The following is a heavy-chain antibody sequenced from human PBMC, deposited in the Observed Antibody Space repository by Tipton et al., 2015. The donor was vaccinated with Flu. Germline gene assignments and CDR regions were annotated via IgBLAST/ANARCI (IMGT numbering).Heavy chain of an antibody. J-gene: IGHJ3*02. CDR3: AREGGDYFEGAFEN. Sequence: SLRLSCAASGFIVSAAYMSWVRQAPGKEPEWVSVMYPIGNTYYAASVKGRFSISRDDSKNTLYLQMDRLGVEDTAVYYCAREGGDYFEGAFENWGQGTTVTVSS. CDR2: MYPIGNT. V-gene: IGHV3-53*01. CDR1: GFIVSAAY. D-gene: IGHD2/OR15-2a*01.